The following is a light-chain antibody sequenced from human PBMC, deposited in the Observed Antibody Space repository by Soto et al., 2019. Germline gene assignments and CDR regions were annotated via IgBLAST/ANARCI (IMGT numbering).Light chain of an antibody. Sequence: DIQMTQSPSTLSASVGDRVTITCRASQSISSWLAWFQQKPGKAPKLLIYKASTLKSGVPSRFSGSGSGTEFTLTISSLRPDDFATYYCQQYNNYPWTFGQGTRLEIK. CDR1: QSISSW. V-gene: IGKV1-5*03. J-gene: IGKJ5*01. CDR3: QQYNNYPWT. CDR2: KAS.